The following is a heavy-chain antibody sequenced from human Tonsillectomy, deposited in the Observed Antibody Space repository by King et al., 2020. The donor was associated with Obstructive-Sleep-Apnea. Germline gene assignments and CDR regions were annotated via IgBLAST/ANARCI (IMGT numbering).Heavy chain of an antibody. J-gene: IGHJ4*02. D-gene: IGHD6-25*01. Sequence: VQLQESGPGLVKPSETLSLTCTVSGGSIIGYYWNWIRQPPGKGLEWIGFIYYSGSTNYNPSLKSRVTILVDTSKNQFSLKLSSVTAADTAIYYCARIRGQREPFDSWGQGTLVTVSS. CDR3: ARIRGQREPFDS. V-gene: IGHV4-59*01. CDR2: IYYSGST. CDR1: GGSIIGYY.